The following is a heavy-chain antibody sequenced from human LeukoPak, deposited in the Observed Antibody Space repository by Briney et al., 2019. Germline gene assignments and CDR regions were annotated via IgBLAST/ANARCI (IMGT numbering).Heavy chain of an antibody. CDR2: ISTTSSTI. Sequence: GGSLRLSCAASGFTFSSYSMNWVRQAPGRGLEWVSYISTTSSTIYYADSVKGRFTISRDNAKNSLYLQMNRLRAEDTAVYYCARVRGTYYFDYWGQGTLVTVSS. CDR3: ARVRGTYYFDY. CDR1: GFTFSSYS. J-gene: IGHJ4*02. V-gene: IGHV3-48*01. D-gene: IGHD1-26*01.